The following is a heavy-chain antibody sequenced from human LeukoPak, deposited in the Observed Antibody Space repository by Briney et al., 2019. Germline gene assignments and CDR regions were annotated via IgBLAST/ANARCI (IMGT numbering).Heavy chain of an antibody. CDR1: GFTFSSYA. CDR3: ASDYYGSGTYRHDY. J-gene: IGHJ4*02. V-gene: IGHV3-30*04. CDR2: ISYDGSNK. D-gene: IGHD3-10*01. Sequence: PGGSLRLSCAASGFTFSSYAMHWVRQAPGKGLEWVAVISYDGSNKYYADSVKGRFTISRDNSKNTLYLQMNSLRAEDTAVYYCASDYYGSGTYRHDYWGQGTLVTVSS.